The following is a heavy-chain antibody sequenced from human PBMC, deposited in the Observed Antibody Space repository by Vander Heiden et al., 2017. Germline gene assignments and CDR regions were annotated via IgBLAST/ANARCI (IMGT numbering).Heavy chain of an antibody. J-gene: IGHJ4*02. Sequence: QVQLVQSGGEVKKPGASVKVSCKAAGYTFSNFGITWVRQAPGQGLEWMGWINVNNGDTKYLQTFQGRVTLTTDTSTNTAYLELRSLRSDDTALYYCARDPAYSSGFLDYWGQGTLLTVSS. CDR2: INVNNGDT. CDR1: GYTFSNFG. CDR3: ARDPAYSSGFLDY. D-gene: IGHD6-19*01. V-gene: IGHV1-18*01.